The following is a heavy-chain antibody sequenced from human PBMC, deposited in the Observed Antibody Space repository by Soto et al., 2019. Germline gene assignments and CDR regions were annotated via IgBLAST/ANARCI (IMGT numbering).Heavy chain of an antibody. CDR1: GFTFSSYA. J-gene: IGHJ4*02. CDR3: ARYGGAF. Sequence: QVQLVESGGGVVQPGRSLRVSCAASGFTFSSYAMHWVRRAPGKGLEWMAVMSYDGSNKYYADSVKGRFTISRDNSKNTLYLQMNSLRPEDTALYYCARYGGAFWGQGTLVIVSS. D-gene: IGHD3-16*01. V-gene: IGHV3-30-3*01. CDR2: MSYDGSNK.